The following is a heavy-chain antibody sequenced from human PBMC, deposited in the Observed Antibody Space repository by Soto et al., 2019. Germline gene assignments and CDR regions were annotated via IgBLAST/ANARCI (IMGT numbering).Heavy chain of an antibody. D-gene: IGHD2-15*01. CDR2: IYKSTTT. CDR3: ARGRYCLTGRCFPNWFDS. CDR1: GDSISTVDYF. V-gene: IGHV4-30-4*01. J-gene: IGHJ5*01. Sequence: SETLSVTCSVSGDSISTVDYFWAWIRQPPGQALEYIGYIYKSTTTYYNPSFESRVAISLDTSKSQFSLNVTSVTAADTAVYFCARGRYCLTGRCFPNWFDSWGQGTLVTAPQ.